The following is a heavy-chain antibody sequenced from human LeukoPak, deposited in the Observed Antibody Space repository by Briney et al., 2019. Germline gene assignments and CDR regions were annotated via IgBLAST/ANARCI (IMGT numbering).Heavy chain of an antibody. CDR1: GGSISSYY. CDR3: ARFFGGDYYMDV. J-gene: IGHJ6*03. D-gene: IGHD3-10*01. CDR2: IYYSGST. Sequence: SETLSLTCTVSGGSISSYYWGWIRQPPGKGLEWIGSIYYSGSTYYNPSLKSRVTISVDTSKNQFSLKLSSVTAADTAVYYCARFFGGDYYMDVWGKGTTVTVSS. V-gene: IGHV4-39*07.